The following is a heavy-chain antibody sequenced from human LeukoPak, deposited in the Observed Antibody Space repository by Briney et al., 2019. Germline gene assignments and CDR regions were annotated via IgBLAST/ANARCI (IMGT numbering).Heavy chain of an antibody. CDR1: GFTFDDYA. J-gene: IGHJ4*02. Sequence: GGSLRLSCAASGFTFDDYAMHWVRQAPGKGLEWVSGISWNSGSIGYADSVKGRFTISRGNAKNSLYLQMNSLRAEDTALYYCAKLNGPYSSSSSTFDYWGQGTLVTVSS. CDR2: ISWNSGSI. V-gene: IGHV3-9*01. CDR3: AKLNGPYSSSSSTFDY. D-gene: IGHD6-13*01.